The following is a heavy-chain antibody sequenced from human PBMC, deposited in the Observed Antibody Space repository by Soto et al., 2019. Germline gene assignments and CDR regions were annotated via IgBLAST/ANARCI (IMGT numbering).Heavy chain of an antibody. V-gene: IGHV1-18*01. Sequence: ASVKVSCKASGYTFTSYGISWVRQAPGQGLEWMGWISAYNGNTNYAQKLQGRVTMTTDTSTSTAYMELRSLRSDDTAVYYCARDRAQWELLLQPIDYWGQGTLVTVSS. D-gene: IGHD1-26*01. CDR1: GYTFTSYG. J-gene: IGHJ4*02. CDR2: ISAYNGNT. CDR3: ARDRAQWELLLQPIDY.